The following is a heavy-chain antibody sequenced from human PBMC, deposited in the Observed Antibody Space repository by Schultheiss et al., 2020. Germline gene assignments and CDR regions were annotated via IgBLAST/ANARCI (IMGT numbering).Heavy chain of an antibody. CDR1: GYTFTGYY. D-gene: IGHD1-7*01. V-gene: IGHV1-69*06. CDR2: IIPIFGTA. J-gene: IGHJ6*03. CDR3: ARSGITGTTHYNYYYYYMDV. Sequence: SVKVSCKASGYTFTGYYMHWVRQAPGQGLEWMGGIIPIFGTANYAQKFQGRVTITADKSTSTAYMELSRLRSDDTAVYYCARSGITGTTHYNYYYYYMDVWGKGTTVNVSS.